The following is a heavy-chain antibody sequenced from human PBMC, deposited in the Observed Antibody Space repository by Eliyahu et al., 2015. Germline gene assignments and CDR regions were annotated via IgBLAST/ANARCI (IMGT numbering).Heavy chain of an antibody. CDR1: GYTFXDYY. CDR2: INPNSGGT. D-gene: IGHD1-26*01. CDR3: ARALDSGSYEDDMYY. V-gene: IGHV1-2*02. J-gene: IGHJ4*02. Sequence: QVQLVQSGAEVKKPGASVKVSCKASGYTFXDYYIHWVRQAPGQGLEWMGWINPNSGGTNFAQKFQGRVTMTGDTSISTAYMELTSLRSDDTAVYYCARALDSGSYEDDMYYWGQGTLVTVSS.